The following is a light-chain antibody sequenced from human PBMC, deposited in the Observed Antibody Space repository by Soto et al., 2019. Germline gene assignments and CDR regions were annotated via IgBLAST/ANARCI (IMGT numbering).Light chain of an antibody. Sequence: QAVVTQEPSLTVSPGGTVTLTCGSSTGAVTSTHYPSWFQQKPGQAPRTLISDTNNRHSWTPARFSVSLLGGKAALTLSGAQPEDEADYYCLLSYSGARVFGGGTKVTVL. J-gene: IGLJ2*01. V-gene: IGLV7-46*01. CDR2: DTN. CDR3: LLSYSGARV. CDR1: TGAVTSTHY.